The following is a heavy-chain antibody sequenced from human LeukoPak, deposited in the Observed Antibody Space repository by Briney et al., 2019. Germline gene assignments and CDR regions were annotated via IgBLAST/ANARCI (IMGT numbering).Heavy chain of an antibody. CDR1: GGSISSYY. CDR2: IYYSGST. Sequence: SETLSLTCTVSGGSISSYYWSWIRQPPGKGLEWIGYIYYSGSTNYNPSLKSRVTISIDTSKNQFSLKLSSVTAADTAVYYCARLIAADPQLDYWGQGTLVTVSS. D-gene: IGHD6-25*01. J-gene: IGHJ4*02. CDR3: ARLIAADPQLDY. V-gene: IGHV4-59*01.